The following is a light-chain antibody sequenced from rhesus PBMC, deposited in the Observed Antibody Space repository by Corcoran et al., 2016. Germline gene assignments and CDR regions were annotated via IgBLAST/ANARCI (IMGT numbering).Light chain of an antibody. V-gene: IGKV1-18*01. CDR1: QGISSW. CDR3: QQEYNAPLP. CDR2: AAS. Sequence: DIQMTQSPSSLSASVGDKVTITCRASQGISSWLAWYQQKPGKAPKHLIYAASSLPSGVTSRFSGSGSGTYSTLTISSIAPEDFATYCWQQEYNAPLPFGGGAKVEIK. J-gene: IGKJ4*01.